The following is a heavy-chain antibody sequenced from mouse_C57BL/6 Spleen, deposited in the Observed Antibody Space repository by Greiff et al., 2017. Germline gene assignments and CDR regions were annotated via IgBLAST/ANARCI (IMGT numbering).Heavy chain of an antibody. CDR3: SRYDGYYDWYFDV. Sequence: QVQLQQSGPELVKPGASVKISCKASGYAFSSSWMNWVKQRPGKGLEWIGRIYPGDGDTNYNGEFKGKATLTADKSSSTAYMQLSSLTSEDSAVYFCSRYDGYYDWYFDVWGTGTTVTVSS. CDR1: GYAFSSSW. D-gene: IGHD2-3*01. V-gene: IGHV1-82*01. CDR2: IYPGDGDT. J-gene: IGHJ1*03.